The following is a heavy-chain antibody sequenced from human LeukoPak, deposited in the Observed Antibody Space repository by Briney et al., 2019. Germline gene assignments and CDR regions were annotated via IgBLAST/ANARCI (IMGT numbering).Heavy chain of an antibody. CDR2: IYHSGST. D-gene: IGHD4-17*01. CDR3: ARAADYGDYYFDY. Sequence: KPSETLSLTCTVSGGSISSGDYYWSWIRQPPGKGLEWIGYIYHSGSTYYNPSLKSRVTISVDRSKNQFSLKLSSVTAADTAVYYCARAADYGDYYFDYWGQGTLVTVSS. J-gene: IGHJ4*02. CDR1: GGSISSGDYY. V-gene: IGHV4-30-2*01.